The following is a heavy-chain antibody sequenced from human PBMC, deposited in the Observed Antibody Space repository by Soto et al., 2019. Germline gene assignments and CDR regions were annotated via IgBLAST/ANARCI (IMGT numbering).Heavy chain of an antibody. CDR2: INPSGSYT. CDR3: AREHPPPHSYPFDS. Sequence: QVQLVQSETEVTKPGASVKVSCKASGYTFTKYFMHCVRQAPGQGLEWMGFINPSGSYTSYASKFQGRVTMTSDTSSRTIYMELRSLRSEATAVYFCAREHPPPHSYPFDSWGQGTLLTVSS. J-gene: IGHJ4*02. D-gene: IGHD5-18*01. CDR1: GYTFTKYF. V-gene: IGHV1-46*03.